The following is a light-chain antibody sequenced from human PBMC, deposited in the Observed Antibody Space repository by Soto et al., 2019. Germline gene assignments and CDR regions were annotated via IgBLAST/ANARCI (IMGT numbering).Light chain of an antibody. CDR1: QSLLHLNGYNS. V-gene: IGKV2-28*01. CDR3: MQALQTPWT. CDR2: LGS. Sequence: DIVMTQSPLSLPVTPGEPASISCRSSQSLLHLNGYNSLDWYLQKPGQSPQLLIYLGSNRASGVPDRFSGSGSGADFTLNISRVEAEDVGVYYCMQALQTPWTFGQGTKVDTK. J-gene: IGKJ1*01.